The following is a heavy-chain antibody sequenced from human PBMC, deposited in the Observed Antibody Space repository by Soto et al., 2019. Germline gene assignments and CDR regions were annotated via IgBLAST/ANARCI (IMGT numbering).Heavy chain of an antibody. CDR2: IPSSGGSI. CDR3: ARSWNEYFDY. V-gene: IGHV3-48*03. D-gene: IGHD1-1*01. Sequence: EVQLVETGGGLVQPGGSLRLACAASASTFNSYEMNCVRQSPGKGLEWLSYIPSSGGSIYYAESVKGRFTISRDNAKKSLYLEMSSLRAEDTAVYYCARSWNEYFDYWGQGTLVTVSS. J-gene: IGHJ4*02. CDR1: ASTFNSYE.